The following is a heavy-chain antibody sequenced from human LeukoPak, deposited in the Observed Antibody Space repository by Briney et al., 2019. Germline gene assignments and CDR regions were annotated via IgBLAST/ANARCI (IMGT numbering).Heavy chain of an antibody. CDR2: IIPIFGTA. J-gene: IGHJ4*02. Sequence: SVKVSCKASGGTFSSYAISWVRQAPGQGLEWMGGIIPIFGTANYAQKFQGRVTITADESTSTAYMGLSSLRSEDTAVYYCAKGLEWKSSGWYDYWGQGTLVTVSS. V-gene: IGHV1-69*13. D-gene: IGHD6-19*01. CDR3: AKGLEWKSSGWYDY. CDR1: GGTFSSYA.